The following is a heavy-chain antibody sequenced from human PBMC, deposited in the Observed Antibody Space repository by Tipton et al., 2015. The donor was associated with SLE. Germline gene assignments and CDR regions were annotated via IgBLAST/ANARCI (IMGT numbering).Heavy chain of an antibody. D-gene: IGHD2/OR15-2a*01. CDR3: ARARLYSSSTTWYYYMDV. CDR2: IYHSGST. CDR1: GYSISSGYY. Sequence: TLSLTCTVSGYSISSGYYWGWIRQPPGKGLEWIGSIYHSGSTYYNPSLKSRVTISVDTSKNQFSLKLSSVTAADTAVYYCARARLYSSSTTWYYYMDVWGKGTTVTVSS. J-gene: IGHJ6*03. V-gene: IGHV4-38-2*02.